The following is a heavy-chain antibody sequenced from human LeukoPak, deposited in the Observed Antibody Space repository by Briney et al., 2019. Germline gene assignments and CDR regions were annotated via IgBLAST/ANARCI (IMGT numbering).Heavy chain of an antibody. CDR3: AKDKGREGDY. V-gene: IGHV3-30*18. J-gene: IGHJ4*02. CDR1: GFTFDDYG. CDR2: ISADGIDK. Sequence: GGSLRLSCAASGFTFDDYGMHWVRQAPGRGLEWVAVISADGIDKYYADSVKGRFTISRDNSKNTLYLQMSSLRAEDTAVYYCAKDKGREGDYWGQGNLVTVSS.